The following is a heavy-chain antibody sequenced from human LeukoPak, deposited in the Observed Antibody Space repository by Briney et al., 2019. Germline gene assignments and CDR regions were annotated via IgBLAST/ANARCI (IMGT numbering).Heavy chain of an antibody. J-gene: IGHJ3*02. V-gene: IGHV4-31*03. CDR2: IYYRDST. CDR3: ARDNYYDTSAYALHI. D-gene: IGHD3-22*01. CDR1: GGSISSGGYY. Sequence: SETLSLTCTVSGGSISSGGYYWSWFRQHPGKGLEWIGHIYYRDSTYYNPSLKSRVTISADTSKNQFSLELSSVTAADTAVYYCARDNYYDTSAYALHIWGQGTMVTVSS.